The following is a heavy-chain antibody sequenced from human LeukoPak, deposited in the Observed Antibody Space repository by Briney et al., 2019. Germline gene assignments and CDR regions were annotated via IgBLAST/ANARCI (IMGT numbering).Heavy chain of an antibody. CDR1: GFTFSTNA. D-gene: IGHD4-17*01. V-gene: IGHV3-23*01. J-gene: IGHJ4*02. CDR2: IGGHET. Sequence: GGSLRLSCTTSGFTFSTNAMSWVRQAPGKGLEWVSTIGGHETFYADSVKGRFTISRDNSKNTVYLHMSSLRVEDTAVYYCAKDPMTTVTTDFDYWGQGTLVTVSS. CDR3: AKDPMTTVTTDFDY.